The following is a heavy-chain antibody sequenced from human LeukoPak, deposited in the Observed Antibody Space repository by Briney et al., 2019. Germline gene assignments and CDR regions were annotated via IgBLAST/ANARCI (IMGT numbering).Heavy chain of an antibody. J-gene: IGHJ4*02. CDR2: INHSGST. D-gene: IGHD3-9*01. CDR1: GGSFSGYY. Sequence: PSETLSLTCAVYGGSFSGYYWSWIRQPPGKGLEWIGEINHSGSTNYNPSLKSRVTISVDTSKNQFSLKLSSVTAADTAVYYCAREAYDILTRWGQGTLVTVSS. V-gene: IGHV4-34*01. CDR3: AREAYDILTR.